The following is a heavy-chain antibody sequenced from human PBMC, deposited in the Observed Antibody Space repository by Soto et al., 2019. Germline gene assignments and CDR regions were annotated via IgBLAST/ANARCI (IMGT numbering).Heavy chain of an antibody. D-gene: IGHD3-10*01. V-gene: IGHV4-59*11. CDR3: ARGVYLSLVRTGWFDP. J-gene: IGHJ5*02. CDR1: GTSMSGHV. Sequence: SETLSLTCTVSGTSMSGHVWSWMRQPPGKGLEWIGYGYYSGSTLYNPSLKSRVTISLDTSKNHFSLRLNSVTSADTAVYYCARGVYLSLVRTGWFDPWGQGTLVTVSS. CDR2: GYYSGST.